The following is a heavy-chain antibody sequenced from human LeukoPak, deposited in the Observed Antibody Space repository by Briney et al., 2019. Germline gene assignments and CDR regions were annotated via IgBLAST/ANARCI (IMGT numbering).Heavy chain of an antibody. CDR2: INHSGST. V-gene: IGHV4-34*01. J-gene: IGHJ4*02. CDR3: AIPRYCTNGVCYSGGFDY. D-gene: IGHD2-8*01. Sequence: SETLSLTCAVYGGSFNGYYWSWIRRPPGKGLEWIGEINHSGSTNYNPSLKSRVTISVDTSKNQFSLKLSSVTAADTAVYYCAIPRYCTNGVCYSGGFDYWGQGILVTVSS. CDR1: GGSFNGYY.